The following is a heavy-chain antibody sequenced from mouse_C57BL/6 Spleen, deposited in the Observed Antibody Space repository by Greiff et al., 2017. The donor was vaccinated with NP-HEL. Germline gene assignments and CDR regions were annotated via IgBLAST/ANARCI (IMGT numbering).Heavy chain of an antibody. D-gene: IGHD2-3*01. CDR2: IDPSDSET. Sequence: LKQPGAELVRPGSSVKLSCKASGYTFTSYWMHWVKQRPIQGLEWIGNIDPSDSETHYNQKFKDKATLTVDKSSSTAYMQLSSLTSEDSAVYYCASLYDGYRFDYWGQGTTLTVSS. V-gene: IGHV1-52*01. CDR3: ASLYDGYRFDY. J-gene: IGHJ2*01. CDR1: GYTFTSYW.